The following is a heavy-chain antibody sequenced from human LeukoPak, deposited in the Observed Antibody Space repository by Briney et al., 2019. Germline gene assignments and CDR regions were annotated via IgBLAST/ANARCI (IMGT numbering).Heavy chain of an antibody. Sequence: ASVKVSCKASGYTFTGYYMHWVRQAPGQGLEWMGWINPNSGGTNYAQKFQGRVTMTRDTSISTAYMELSRLRSDDTAVYYCVCEVDYYDSSGYDYWCQGTLVTVSS. D-gene: IGHD3-22*01. CDR2: INPNSGGT. V-gene: IGHV1-2*02. CDR3: VCEVDYYDSSGYDY. J-gene: IGHJ4*02. CDR1: GYTFTGYY.